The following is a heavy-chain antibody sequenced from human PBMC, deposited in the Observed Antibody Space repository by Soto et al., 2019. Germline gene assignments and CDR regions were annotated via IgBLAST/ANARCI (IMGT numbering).Heavy chain of an antibody. CDR1: GGTFSSYA. CDR2: IIPIFGTA. V-gene: IGHV1-69*13. J-gene: IGHJ4*02. D-gene: IGHD1-26*01. Sequence: SVKVSCKASGGTFSSYAISWVRQAPGQGLEWMGGIIPIFGTANYAQKFQGRVTITADESTSTAYMELSSLRSEDTAVYYCARTRAVGATFDYWGQGTLVTVSS. CDR3: ARTRAVGATFDY.